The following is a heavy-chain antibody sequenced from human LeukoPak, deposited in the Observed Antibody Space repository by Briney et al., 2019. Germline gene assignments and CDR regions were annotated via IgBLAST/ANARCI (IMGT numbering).Heavy chain of an antibody. J-gene: IGHJ6*02. CDR1: GGSISSSSYY. V-gene: IGHV4-39*07. CDR2: IYYSGST. Sequence: SETLSLTCTVSGGSISSSSYYWGWIRQPPGKGLEWIGSIYYSGSTYYNPSLKSRVTISVDTSKNQFSLKLSSVTAADTAVYYCARGSIHYDFWSGYWSDYYGMDVWGQGTTVTVSS. D-gene: IGHD3-3*01. CDR3: ARGSIHYDFWSGYWSDYYGMDV.